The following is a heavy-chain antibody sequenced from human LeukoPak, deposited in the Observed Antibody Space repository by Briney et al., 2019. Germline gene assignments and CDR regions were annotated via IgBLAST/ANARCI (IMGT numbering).Heavy chain of an antibody. D-gene: IGHD1-1*01. CDR2: INDSGGT. V-gene: IGHV4-34*01. J-gene: IGHJ4*02. CDR3: ARDPLNDGQFDY. Sequence: SETLSLTCAVYGGSFSGYYWSWIRQSPGKGLEWIGEINDSGGTNYNPSLKSRVTISIDTSTNQFSLKVGSLTAADTGVYYCARDPLNDGQFDYWGQGTLVTVSS. CDR1: GGSFSGYY.